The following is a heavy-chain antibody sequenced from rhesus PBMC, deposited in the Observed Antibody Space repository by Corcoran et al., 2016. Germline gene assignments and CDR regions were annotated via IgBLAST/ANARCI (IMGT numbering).Heavy chain of an antibody. J-gene: IGHJ4*01. CDR3: ARGGMDY. Sequence: QVRLQESGPGVVKPSETLSLTCAVSGGSISDNYRWSWIRQPPGKGLEWIGYIYGSSTTTNHNPSLKIRVNISKDTSKNQFSLKLRSVTAADTAVYYCARGGMDYWGQGVLVTVSS. CDR1: GGSISDNYR. V-gene: IGHV4S10*01. CDR2: IYGSSTTT. D-gene: IGHD1-32*01.